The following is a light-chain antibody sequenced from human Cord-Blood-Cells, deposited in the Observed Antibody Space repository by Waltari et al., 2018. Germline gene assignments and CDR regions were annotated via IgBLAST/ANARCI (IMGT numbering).Light chain of an antibody. CDR1: SSDVGGCNY. V-gene: IGLV2-14*03. CDR3: SSYTSSSTPWV. Sequence: QSVLTQPASVSGSPGPSITISCPGTSSDVGGCNYVSSSQQHPVKAPKLMIYDVSNRPSGVSNRFSGSKSGNTASLTISGLQAEDEADYYCSSYTSSSTPWVFGGGTKLTVL. J-gene: IGLJ3*02. CDR2: DVS.